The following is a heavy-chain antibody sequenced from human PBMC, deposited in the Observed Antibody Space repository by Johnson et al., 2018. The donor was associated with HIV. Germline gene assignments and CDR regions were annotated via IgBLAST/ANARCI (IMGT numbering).Heavy chain of an antibody. J-gene: IGHJ3*02. Sequence: VQLVESGGGLVQPGGSLRLSCAASGFSLSSNNMSLIRQAPGKGLAWVSVIYRAGSTYYADSVKGRFTISRDNSKNTLYLQMNSLRAEDTALYYCAKSTQATIARESGPYGAFDIWGQGTMVTVSS. CDR1: GFSLSSNN. CDR2: IYRAGST. D-gene: IGHD3-10*01. V-gene: IGHV3-66*02. CDR3: AKSTQATIARESGPYGAFDI.